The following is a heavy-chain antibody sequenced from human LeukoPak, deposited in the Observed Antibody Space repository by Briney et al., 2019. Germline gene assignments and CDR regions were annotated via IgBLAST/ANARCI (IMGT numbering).Heavy chain of an antibody. D-gene: IGHD3-10*01. J-gene: IGHJ4*02. CDR3: ARGPYYYGSGSYYRY. Sequence: SETLSLTCAVYGGSFSGYYWSWIRQPSGKGLEWIGEINHSGSTNYNPSLKSRVTISVDTSKNQFSLKLSSVTAADTAVYYCARGPYYYGSGSYYRYWGQGTLVTVSS. V-gene: IGHV4-34*01. CDR1: GGSFSGYY. CDR2: INHSGST.